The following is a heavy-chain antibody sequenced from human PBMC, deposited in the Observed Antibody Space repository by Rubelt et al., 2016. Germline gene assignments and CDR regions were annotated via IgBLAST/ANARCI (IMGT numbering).Heavy chain of an antibody. V-gene: IGHV1-46*01. CDR3: ARSPRYDFEDNWFDP. Sequence: QVQLVQSGAEVKKPGASVKVSCNASGYTFTSYYMHWVRQAPGQGLEWMGIINPSCGSTSYAQKFQGRVTMTRDTSTSTVYMELSSLRSEDTAVYYCARSPRYDFEDNWFDPWGQGTLVTVSS. J-gene: IGHJ5*02. D-gene: IGHD3-3*01. CDR2: INPSCGST. CDR1: GYTFTSYY.